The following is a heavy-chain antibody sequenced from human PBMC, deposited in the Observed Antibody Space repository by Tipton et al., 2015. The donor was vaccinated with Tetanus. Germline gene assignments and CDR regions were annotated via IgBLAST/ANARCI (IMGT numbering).Heavy chain of an antibody. V-gene: IGHV3-48*02. D-gene: IGHD2-8*01. CDR1: GFTFRSYW. CDR3: VRGARGWVMYFYFES. Sequence: SLRLSCVASGFTFRSYWMSWVRQAPGKGLEWVSHISGTGTTVDYADSVKGRFTISRDNAKNSLYLQMNSLRDEDTAIYYCVRGARGWVMYFYFESGGQGTQVTVSS. J-gene: IGHJ4*02. CDR2: ISGTGTTV.